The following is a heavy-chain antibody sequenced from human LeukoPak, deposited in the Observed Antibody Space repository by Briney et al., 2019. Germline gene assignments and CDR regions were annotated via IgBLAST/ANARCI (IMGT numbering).Heavy chain of an antibody. CDR2: INHSGST. J-gene: IGHJ4*02. CDR1: GGSFSGYY. Sequence: KPSETLSLTCAVYGGSFSGYYWSWIRQPPGKGLEWIGEINHSGSTNYNPSLKSRVTISVDTSKDQFSLKLSSVTAADTAVYYCAGNPWYSSGWYGHDYWGQGTLVTVSS. CDR3: AGNPWYSSGWYGHDY. V-gene: IGHV4-34*01. D-gene: IGHD6-19*01.